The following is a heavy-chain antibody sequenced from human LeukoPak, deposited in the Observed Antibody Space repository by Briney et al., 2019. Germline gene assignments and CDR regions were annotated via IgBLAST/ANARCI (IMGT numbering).Heavy chain of an antibody. D-gene: IGHD2-2*02. Sequence: GGXXRLXXAASXFTFSSYAMRXVRXAPGXXXXXGSAXSGSGGSTYYADSVKGRFTISRDNSKNTLYLQMNSLRAEDTAVYYCAKDRPFIVVVPAAIPNAFDIWGQGTMVTVSS. J-gene: IGHJ3*02. V-gene: IGHV3-23*01. CDR2: XSGSGGST. CDR1: XFTFSSYA. CDR3: AKDRPFIVVVPAAIPNAFDI.